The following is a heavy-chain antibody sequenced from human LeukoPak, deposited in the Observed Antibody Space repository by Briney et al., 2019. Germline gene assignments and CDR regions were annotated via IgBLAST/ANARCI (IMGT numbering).Heavy chain of an antibody. J-gene: IGHJ5*02. V-gene: IGHV4-4*07. Sequence: ETLSLTCTVSGGSISSYYWSWIRQPAGKGLEWIGRIYTSGSTNYNPSLKSRVTMSVDTSKNQFSLKLSSVTAADTAVYYCARDVRVVVPAAIGLNWFDPWGQGTLVTVSS. CDR3: ARDVRVVVPAAIGLNWFDP. D-gene: IGHD2-2*01. CDR2: IYTSGST. CDR1: GGSISSYY.